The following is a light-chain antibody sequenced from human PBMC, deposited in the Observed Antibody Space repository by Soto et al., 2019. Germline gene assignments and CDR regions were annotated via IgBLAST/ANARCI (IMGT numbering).Light chain of an antibody. CDR1: QSVSSNY. CDR3: QQYGTSPLT. CDR2: GAS. V-gene: IGKV3-20*01. J-gene: IGKJ4*01. Sequence: EIVLTQSPDTLSLSPGERATLSCGSSQSVSSNYLAWYQQKPGQGPRLLIYGASTRATAIPDRFSGSGSGTDFTLTITRLEPEDFAVYYCQQYGTSPLTFGGGIKIEIK.